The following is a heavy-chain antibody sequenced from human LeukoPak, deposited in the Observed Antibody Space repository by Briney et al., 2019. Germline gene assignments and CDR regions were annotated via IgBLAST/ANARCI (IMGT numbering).Heavy chain of an antibody. CDR3: ARDRWSIAARGEAYYYYYGMDV. D-gene: IGHD6-6*01. CDR1: GYTFTGYY. Sequence: ASVKVSCKASGYTFTGYYMHWVRQAPGQGLEWMGWINPNSGGTNYAQKFQGRVTMTRDTSISTAYMELSRLRSDDTAVYYCARDRWSIAARGEAYYYYYGMDVWGQGTTVTVSS. V-gene: IGHV1-2*02. J-gene: IGHJ6*02. CDR2: INPNSGGT.